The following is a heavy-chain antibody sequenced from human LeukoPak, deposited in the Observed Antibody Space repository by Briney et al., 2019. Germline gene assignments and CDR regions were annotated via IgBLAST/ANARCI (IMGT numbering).Heavy chain of an antibody. CDR1: GYTFTGYY. J-gene: IGHJ4*02. D-gene: IGHD3-10*01. CDR3: ARGWSLWFGELFLTV. V-gene: IGHV1-2*02. CDR2: INPNSGGT. Sequence: GASVKVSCKASGYTFTGYYMHWVRQAPGQGLEWMGWINPNSGGTNYAQKFQGRVTMTRDTSISTAYMELSRLRSDDTAVYYCARGWSLWFGELFLTVWGQGTLVTVSS.